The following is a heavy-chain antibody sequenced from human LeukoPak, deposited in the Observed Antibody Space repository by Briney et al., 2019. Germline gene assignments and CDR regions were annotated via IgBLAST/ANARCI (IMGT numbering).Heavy chain of an antibody. J-gene: IGHJ6*03. CDR2: IYTSGST. D-gene: IGHD2-15*01. CDR3: ARDQVAGYFPYYYYMDV. CDR1: GGSISSGSYY. V-gene: IGHV4-61*02. Sequence: SETLSLTCTVSGGSISSGSYYWSWIRQPAGKGLEWIGRIYTSGSTNYNPSLKSRVTISVDTSKNQFSLKLSSVTAADTAVYYCARDQVAGYFPYYYYMDVWGKGTTVTISS.